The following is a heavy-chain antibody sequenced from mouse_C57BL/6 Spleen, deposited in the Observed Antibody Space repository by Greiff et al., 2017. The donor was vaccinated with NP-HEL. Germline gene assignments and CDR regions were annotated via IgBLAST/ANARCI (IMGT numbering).Heavy chain of an antibody. J-gene: IGHJ1*03. CDR1: GYAFSSYW. CDR2: IYPGDGDT. CDR3: ARTNGGLWYFDV. D-gene: IGHD3-3*01. Sequence: VQLQQSGAELVKPGASVKISCKASGYAFSSYWMNWVKQRPGKGLEWIGQIYPGDGDTNYNGKFKGKATLTADKSSSTAYMQLSSLTSEDSAVYFCARTNGGLWYFDVWGTGTTVTVSS. V-gene: IGHV1-80*01.